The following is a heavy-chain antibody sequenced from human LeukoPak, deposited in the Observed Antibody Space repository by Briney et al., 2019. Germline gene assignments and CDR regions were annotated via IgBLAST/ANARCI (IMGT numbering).Heavy chain of an antibody. CDR1: GFTFSSSW. V-gene: IGHV3-74*01. CDR2: INEDGSST. J-gene: IGHJ5*02. D-gene: IGHD4-17*01. Sequence: PGGSLRLSCAASGFTFSSSWMHWVRHAAGKGPVWVSNINEDGSSTNYADSVKGRFTISRDNAKSTLYLQMNSLRAEDTAVYFCVRDAGYGDYRNWFELWGQGTLVTVSS. CDR3: VRDAGYGDYRNWFEL.